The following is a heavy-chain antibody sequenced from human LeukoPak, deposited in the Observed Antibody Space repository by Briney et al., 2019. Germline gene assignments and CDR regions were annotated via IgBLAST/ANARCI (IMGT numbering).Heavy chain of an antibody. D-gene: IGHD3-16*02. CDR3: ARAYYDYVWGSYRYPYYFDY. V-gene: IGHV4-59*08. Sequence: PSETLSLTCTVSGGSISSYYWSWIRQPPGKGLEWIGYTYYSGSTNYNPSLKSRVTISVDTSKNQFSLKLSSVTAADTAVYYCARAYYDYVWGSYRYPYYFDYWGQGTLVTVSS. CDR2: TYYSGST. J-gene: IGHJ4*02. CDR1: GGSISSYY.